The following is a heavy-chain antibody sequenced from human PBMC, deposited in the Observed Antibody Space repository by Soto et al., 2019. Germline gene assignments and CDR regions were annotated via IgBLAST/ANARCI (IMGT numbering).Heavy chain of an antibody. CDR2: ISKSSVDI. CDR1: GFDFNIAE. V-gene: IGHV3-48*03. Sequence: EVQLVESGGGLVQPGGSLRLSCAASGFDFNIAEMNWVRQAPGKGLEWISYISKSSVDIHYADSVKGRFTISRDNAKNSLYLQMNSRRVEDTALYYCAPRKFGSFNIAAFEIWGQGTMVTVSS. D-gene: IGHD3-16*01. CDR3: APRKFGSFNIAAFEI. J-gene: IGHJ3*02.